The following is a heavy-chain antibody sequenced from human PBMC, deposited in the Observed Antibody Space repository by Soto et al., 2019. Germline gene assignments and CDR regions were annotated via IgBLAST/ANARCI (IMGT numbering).Heavy chain of an antibody. CDR1: GYTFTGYY. Sequence: GASVKVSCKASGYTFTGYYMHWVRQAPGQRLEWMGWMNPNSGGTNYAQKFQGRVTMTRDTSISTAYMELSRLRSDDTAVYYCARGKPPRDCSSTSCYKNYYYGMDVWGQGTTVPVSS. J-gene: IGHJ6*02. CDR2: MNPNSGGT. D-gene: IGHD2-2*02. CDR3: ARGKPPRDCSSTSCYKNYYYGMDV. V-gene: IGHV1-2*02.